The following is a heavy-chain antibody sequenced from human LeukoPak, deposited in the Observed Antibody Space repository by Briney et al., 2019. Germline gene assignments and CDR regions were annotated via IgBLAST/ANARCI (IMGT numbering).Heavy chain of an antibody. CDR1: GGSISSYY. V-gene: IGHV4-59*01. D-gene: IGHD3-22*01. CDR3: ARVTEYMIEDYFDS. J-gene: IGHJ4*02. CDR2: IYYSGST. Sequence: SETLSLTCTVSGGSISSYYWSWIRQPPGKGLEWIGYIYYSGSTNYNPSLESRVTISVDTSKKQFSLRMRSVTAADTAVYYCARVTEYMIEDYFDSWGQGTPVTVSS.